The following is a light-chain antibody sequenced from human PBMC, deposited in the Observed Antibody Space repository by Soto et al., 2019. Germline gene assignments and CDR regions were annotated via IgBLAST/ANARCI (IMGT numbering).Light chain of an antibody. CDR3: AAWDDALNGHVV. V-gene: IGLV1-47*01. CDR2: RNN. CDR1: TSNIGQNY. Sequence: QSVLTQPPSTSATPGQRVTIYCSGRTSNIGQNYVFWYQHFPGTAPKLLIYRNNLRPSGVPDRFSGSKSGTSASLAISGLRSEDEADYYCAAWDDALNGHVVFGGGTKLTV. J-gene: IGLJ2*01.